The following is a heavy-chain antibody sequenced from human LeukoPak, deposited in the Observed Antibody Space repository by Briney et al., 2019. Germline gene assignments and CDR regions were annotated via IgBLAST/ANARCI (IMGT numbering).Heavy chain of an antibody. CDR1: GFSLSTSGVG. D-gene: IGHD3-10*01. J-gene: IGHJ4*02. CDR3: AHTTLPPMVRGVIPFDY. Sequence: SGPTLVKPTQTLTLTCTFSGFSLSTSGVGVGWIRQPPGKALEWLALIYWDDDKRYSPSLKSRLTITKDTSKNQVVLTMTNMDPVDTATYYCAHTTLPPMVRGVIPFDYWGQGTLVTVSS. CDR2: IYWDDDK. V-gene: IGHV2-5*02.